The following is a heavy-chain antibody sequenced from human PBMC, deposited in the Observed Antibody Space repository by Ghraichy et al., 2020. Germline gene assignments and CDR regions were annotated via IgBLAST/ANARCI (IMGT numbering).Heavy chain of an antibody. Sequence: SQTLSLTCTVSGGSISSSSYYWGWIRQPPGKGLEWIGSIYYSGTTYYNPSLKSRVTISVDTSKNQFSLKLSSVTAADTAVYYCAGGDYSNLERGGMDVWGQGTTVTVSS. CDR2: IYYSGTT. CDR3: AGGDYSNLERGGMDV. CDR1: GGSISSSSYY. J-gene: IGHJ6*02. D-gene: IGHD4-11*01. V-gene: IGHV4-39*01.